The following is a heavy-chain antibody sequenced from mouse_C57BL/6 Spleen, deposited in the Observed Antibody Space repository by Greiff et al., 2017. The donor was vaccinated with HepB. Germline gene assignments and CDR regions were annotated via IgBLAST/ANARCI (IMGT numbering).Heavy chain of an antibody. CDR3: ATYYGNYVGYAMDY. J-gene: IGHJ4*01. Sequence: EVQLVESGPGLVKPSQSLSLTCSVTGYSITSGYYWNWIRQFPGNKLEWMGYISYDGSNNYNPSLKNRISITRDTSKNQFFLKLNSVTTEDTATYYCATYYGNYVGYAMDYWGQGTSVTVSS. CDR1: GYSITSGYY. CDR2: ISYDGSN. D-gene: IGHD2-10*01. V-gene: IGHV3-6*01.